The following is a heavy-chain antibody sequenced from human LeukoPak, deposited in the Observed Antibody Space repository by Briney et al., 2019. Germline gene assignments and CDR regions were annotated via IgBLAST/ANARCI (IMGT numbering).Heavy chain of an antibody. CDR3: AREWHHVFDY. D-gene: IGHD5-12*01. Sequence: SQTLSLTCTVSGGSISSGGYHWSWIRQHPGKGLEWIGYIYYSGTTSYNPSLKSRVTISVDTSKKKFSLKVSSVTVADTAVYYCAREWHHVFDYWGQGNLVTVSS. CDR1: GGSISSGGYH. V-gene: IGHV4-31*03. CDR2: IYYSGTT. J-gene: IGHJ4*02.